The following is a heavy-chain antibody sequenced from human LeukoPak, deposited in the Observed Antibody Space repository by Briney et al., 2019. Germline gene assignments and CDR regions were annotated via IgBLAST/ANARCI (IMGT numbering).Heavy chain of an antibody. V-gene: IGHV4-39*01. D-gene: IGHD2-21*02. CDR1: GGSISSSSYY. CDR3: ARWGDDSTFDY. Sequence: SETLSLTCTVSGGSISSSSYYWGWIRQPPGKGLEWIGSIYYSGSTYYNPSLKSRVTISVDTSKNQFSLKLRSVTAAGTAVYYCARWGDDSTFDYWGQGTLVTVSS. CDR2: IYYSGST. J-gene: IGHJ4*02.